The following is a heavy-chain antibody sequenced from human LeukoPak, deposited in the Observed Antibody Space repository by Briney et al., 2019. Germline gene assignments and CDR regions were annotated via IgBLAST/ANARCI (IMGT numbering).Heavy chain of an antibody. V-gene: IGHV4-4*02. CDR3: ARHGCSGGSCYQRYYYYYYMDV. Sequence: PSGTLSLTCAVSGGSISKTNWWTWVRQSPGKGLEWIGEIYHSGSTNYNPSLKSRVTISVDTSKNQFSLKLSSVTAADTAVYYCARHGCSGGSCYQRYYYYYYMDVWGKGTTVTISS. D-gene: IGHD2-15*01. CDR1: GGSISKTNW. CDR2: IYHSGST. J-gene: IGHJ6*03.